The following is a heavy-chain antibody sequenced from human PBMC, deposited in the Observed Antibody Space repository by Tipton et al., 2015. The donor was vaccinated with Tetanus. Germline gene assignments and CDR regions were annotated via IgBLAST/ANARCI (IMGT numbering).Heavy chain of an antibody. D-gene: IGHD2/OR15-2a*01. Sequence: SLRLSCEVSGFTLSRFGMSWVRQVPGKGLEWVANINQDGSAEFYVDSVKGRFTISRDNSKNSLSLQMNSLRADDTAVYYCVRRWFGTQYYFGMDVWGQGTTVTVSS. CDR3: VRRWFGTQYYFGMDV. V-gene: IGHV3-7*01. J-gene: IGHJ6*02. CDR1: GFTLSRFG. CDR2: INQDGSAE.